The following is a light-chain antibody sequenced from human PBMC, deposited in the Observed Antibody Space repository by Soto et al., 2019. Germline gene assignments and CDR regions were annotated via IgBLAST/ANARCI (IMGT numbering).Light chain of an antibody. CDR1: SSDISADNY. CDR2: EVA. J-gene: IGLJ1*01. Sequence: QSALTQPASVSGSPGQSITISCTRTSSDISADNYVSWYQTHPGKAPKLIIYEVADRPSGLSNRFPGSKSGNTASLTISRLQPEYEADYYCSSDTGNIFYVFGTGTNLTVL. CDR3: SSDTGNIFYV. V-gene: IGLV2-14*01.